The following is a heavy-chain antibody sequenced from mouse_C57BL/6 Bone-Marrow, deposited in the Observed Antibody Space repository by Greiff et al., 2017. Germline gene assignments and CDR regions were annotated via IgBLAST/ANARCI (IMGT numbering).Heavy chain of an antibody. CDR2: IDPSDSYT. CDR1: GYTFTSYW. D-gene: IGHD6-1*01. CDR3: SRGELGSLYAMDY. V-gene: IGHV1-69*01. J-gene: IGHJ4*01. Sequence: QVQLQQPGAELVMPGASVKLSCKASGYTFTSYWMHWVKQRPGQGLEWIGEIDPSDSYTNYNQKFKGKSTLTVDKSSSTAYMQLSSLTSEDSAVYYCSRGELGSLYAMDYWGQGTSVTVSS.